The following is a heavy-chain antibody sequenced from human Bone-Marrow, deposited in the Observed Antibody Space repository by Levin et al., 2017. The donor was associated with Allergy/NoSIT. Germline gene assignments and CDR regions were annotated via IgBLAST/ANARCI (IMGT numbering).Heavy chain of an antibody. CDR3: AITETDYLGTSGRLDN. V-gene: IGHV3-48*03. CDR1: GLIFSRYE. D-gene: IGHD1-1*01. J-gene: IGHJ4*02. CDR2: MSRSGNTI. Sequence: GGSLRLSCVASGLIFSRYELNWVRQAPGKGLEWISYMSRSGNTIYYADSVKGRFTISRDNSKNSLFLQMNSLRAEDTALYYCAITETDYLGTSGRLDNWGQGTPVTVSS.